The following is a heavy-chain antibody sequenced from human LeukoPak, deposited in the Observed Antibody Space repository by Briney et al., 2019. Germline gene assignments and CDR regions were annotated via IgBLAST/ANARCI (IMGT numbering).Heavy chain of an antibody. CDR1: GYTFSNYG. D-gene: IGHD1-26*01. CDR3: ARDSRSGSYYSGFDY. CDR2: ISAYNGDT. V-gene: IGHV1-18*01. J-gene: IGHJ4*02. Sequence: ASVKVSCKTSGYTFSNYGISWVRQAPGQGLEWMGWISAYNGDTDYAQKVQGRVTMTTDTSTSTAYMDLRSLRSDDTAVYYCARDSRSGSYYSGFDYWGQGTLVTVSS.